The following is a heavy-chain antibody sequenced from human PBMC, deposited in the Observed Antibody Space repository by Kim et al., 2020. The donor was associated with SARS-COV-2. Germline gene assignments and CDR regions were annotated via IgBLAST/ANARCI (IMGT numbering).Heavy chain of an antibody. CDR1: GFTFDDYS. D-gene: IGHD6-19*01. CDR3: TRIGWLYVYGMDF. V-gene: IGHV3-43*01. J-gene: IGHJ6*02. CDR2: ISWDGGST. Sequence: GGSLRLSCAASGFTFDDYSLHWVRQAPGKGLEWVSFISWDGGSTYYADSVKGRFTISRDNSKNSLYLHMNSLRSEDTALYYCTRIGWLYVYGMDFWGQGTTVTVS.